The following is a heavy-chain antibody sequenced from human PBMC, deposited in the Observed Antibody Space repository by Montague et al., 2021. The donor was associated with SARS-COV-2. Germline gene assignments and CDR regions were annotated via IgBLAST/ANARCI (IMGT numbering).Heavy chain of an antibody. Sequence: SETLSLTCTVSGGSMNSYYWSWIRQPPGKRLEWIGYIYYSGSAKYNPSLKSRVAISVDTSKNNFSLNLTSVTAADTAVYYCAKHAYYFDSRGYNYNDAFDDWGQGTMVTVSS. CDR2: IYYSGSA. D-gene: IGHD3-22*01. V-gene: IGHV4-59*12. CDR3: AKHAYYFDSRGYNYNDAFDD. J-gene: IGHJ3*01. CDR1: GGSMNSYY.